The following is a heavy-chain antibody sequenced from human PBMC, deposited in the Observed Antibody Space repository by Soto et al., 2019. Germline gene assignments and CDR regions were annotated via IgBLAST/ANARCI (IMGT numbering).Heavy chain of an antibody. Sequence: PGGSLRLFCAASGWNFSNYAMSWVRQAPGKGLEWVSLVSATAGTTYYTDSVKGRFTISRDNSKNTVYLQMNSLRAEDTAVYYCAKHRPASSWYHAAPFDYWGQGTLVTVSS. D-gene: IGHD6-13*01. V-gene: IGHV3-23*01. CDR2: VSATAGTT. CDR1: GWNFSNYA. J-gene: IGHJ4*02. CDR3: AKHRPASSWYHAAPFDY.